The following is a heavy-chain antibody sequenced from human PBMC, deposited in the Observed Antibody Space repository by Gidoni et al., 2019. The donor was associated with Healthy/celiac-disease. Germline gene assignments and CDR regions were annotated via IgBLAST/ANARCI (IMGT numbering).Heavy chain of an antibody. CDR2: IWYDGSNK. V-gene: IGHV3-33*01. Sequence: QVQLLESGGGVVQPGRSLRLPCSASGFTFSSYGIHWVRQAPCKGLEWVAGIWYDGSNKYYADAVKGRFTISRDNSKNTLYLQMNSLRAEDTAVYYCARDYDILTGYPLKGYGMDVWGQGTTVTVSS. J-gene: IGHJ6*02. CDR1: GFTFSSYG. CDR3: ARDYDILTGYPLKGYGMDV. D-gene: IGHD3-9*01.